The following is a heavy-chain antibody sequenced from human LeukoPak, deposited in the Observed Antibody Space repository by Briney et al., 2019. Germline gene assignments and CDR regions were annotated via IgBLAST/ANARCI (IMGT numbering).Heavy chain of an antibody. CDR1: GFTFSSYS. CDR2: ISSSSSYI. V-gene: IGHV3-21*01. CDR3: ARESRYGMDV. Sequence: GGSLRLSFAASGFTFSSYSMNWVRQAPGKGLEWVSSISSSSSYIYYADSVKGRFTISRDNAKNSLYLQLNSLRAEDTAVYYCARESRYGMDVWGQGTTVTVSS. J-gene: IGHJ6*02.